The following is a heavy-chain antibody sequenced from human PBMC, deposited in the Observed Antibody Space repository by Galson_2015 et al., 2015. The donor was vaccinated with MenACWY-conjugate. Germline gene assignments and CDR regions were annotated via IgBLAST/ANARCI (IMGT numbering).Heavy chain of an antibody. Sequence: SLRLSCAASGFTFSSSAMTWVRQAPGKGLEWVSLISWDGTSHSWYVDSVKGRFTISRDNSKSSLYLQMDSLRSEDTAFYYCVKDMGPYCSSTSCYGPDYWGQGTPVTVSS. CDR3: VKDMGPYCSSTSCYGPDY. CDR2: ISWDGTSHS. J-gene: IGHJ4*02. V-gene: IGHV3-43*02. CDR1: GFTFSSSA. D-gene: IGHD2-2*01.